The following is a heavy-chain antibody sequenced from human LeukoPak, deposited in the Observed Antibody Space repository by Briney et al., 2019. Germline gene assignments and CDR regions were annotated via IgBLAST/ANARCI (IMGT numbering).Heavy chain of an antibody. CDR3: ASRAGFYPRYFDY. CDR1: GFTFSDYA. Sequence: GGSLRLSCAASGFTFSDYAMSWVRQAPEKGLEWVSAISGSGGSTYYADSVKGRFTISRDNSRNTLFLQMNNLRAEDTAVYYCASRAGFYPRYFDYWGQGTLVTVSS. CDR2: ISGSGGST. D-gene: IGHD6-13*01. V-gene: IGHV3-23*01. J-gene: IGHJ4*02.